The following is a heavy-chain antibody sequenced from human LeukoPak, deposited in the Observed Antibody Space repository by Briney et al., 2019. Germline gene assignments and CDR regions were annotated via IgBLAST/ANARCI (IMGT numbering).Heavy chain of an antibody. CDR2: IRYDGSNK. CDR1: GFTFSSYS. D-gene: IGHD3-3*01. CDR3: AKDHYDFWSGYSPKKYFDY. J-gene: IGHJ4*02. V-gene: IGHV3-30*02. Sequence: GGSLRLSCAASGFTFSSYSMNWVRQAPGKGLEWVAFIRYDGSNKYYADSVKGRFTISRDNSKNTLYLQMNSLRAEDTAVYYCAKDHYDFWSGYSPKKYFDYWGQGTLVTVSS.